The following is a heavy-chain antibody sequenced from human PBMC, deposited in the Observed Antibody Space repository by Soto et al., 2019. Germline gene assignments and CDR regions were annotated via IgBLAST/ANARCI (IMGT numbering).Heavy chain of an antibody. CDR2: IIPIFGTA. CDR1: GGTFSSYA. CDR3: ARDLVGYYDSSGYYPNWFDP. D-gene: IGHD3-22*01. V-gene: IGHV1-69*13. J-gene: IGHJ5*02. Sequence: SVKVSCKASGGTFSSYAISWVRQAPGQGLEWMGGIIPIFGTANYAQKFQGRVTITADESTSTAYMELSSLRSEDTAVYYCARDLVGYYDSSGYYPNWFDPWGQGTLVTVS.